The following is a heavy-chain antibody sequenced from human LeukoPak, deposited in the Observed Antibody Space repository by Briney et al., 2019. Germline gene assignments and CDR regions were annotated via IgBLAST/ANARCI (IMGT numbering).Heavy chain of an antibody. Sequence: SETLSLTCAVYGGSFSGYYWSWIRQPPGKGLEWIGEINHSGSTNYNPSLKSRVTISVDTSKNQFSLKLSSVTAADTAVYYCARGNSSSWYVYYYYGMDVWGQGTTVTVSS. CDR3: ARGNSSSWYVYYYYGMDV. CDR1: GGSFSGYY. J-gene: IGHJ6*02. D-gene: IGHD6-13*01. CDR2: INHSGST. V-gene: IGHV4-34*01.